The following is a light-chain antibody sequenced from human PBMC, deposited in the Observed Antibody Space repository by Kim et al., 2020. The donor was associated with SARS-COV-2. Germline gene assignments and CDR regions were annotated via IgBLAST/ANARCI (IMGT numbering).Light chain of an antibody. J-gene: IGKJ1*01. V-gene: IGKV3-20*01. CDR1: QSVSSSY. Sequence: SPGERATPSCRASQSVSSSYLAWYQQKPGQAPRLLIYGASSRATGIPDRFSGSGSGTDFTLTISRLEPEEFAVYYCQQYGSSPLTFGQGTKVDIK. CDR2: GAS. CDR3: QQYGSSPLT.